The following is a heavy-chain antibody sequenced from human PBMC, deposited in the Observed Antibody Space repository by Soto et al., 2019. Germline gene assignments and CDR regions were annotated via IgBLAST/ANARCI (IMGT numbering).Heavy chain of an antibody. J-gene: IGHJ4*02. CDR2: IYATGTT. CDR1: GASISGYY. Sequence: SSETLSLTCTVSGASISGYYWSWIRKSAGKGLEWIGRIYATGTTYYNPSFKSRLSLSIDRTRNQFSLSLSSMTAADKAVYYCARGGGYDSLDFWGQGIQVTVSS. CDR3: ARGGGYDSLDF. V-gene: IGHV4-4*07. D-gene: IGHD2-15*01.